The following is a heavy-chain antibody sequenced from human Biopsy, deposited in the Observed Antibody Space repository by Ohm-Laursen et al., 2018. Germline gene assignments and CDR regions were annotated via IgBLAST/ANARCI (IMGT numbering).Heavy chain of an antibody. CDR3: AREGDDSSGYTPHYFDY. Sequence: SLRLSCTASGFTFTSYAMHWVRQAPGKGLEWVAVIWYDGSNKYYADSVKGRFTISRDGPKNTLYLQMNSLRAEDTAVYYCAREGDDSSGYTPHYFDYWGQGTLVTVSS. V-gene: IGHV3-33*08. CDR2: IWYDGSNK. J-gene: IGHJ4*02. D-gene: IGHD3-22*01. CDR1: GFTFTSYA.